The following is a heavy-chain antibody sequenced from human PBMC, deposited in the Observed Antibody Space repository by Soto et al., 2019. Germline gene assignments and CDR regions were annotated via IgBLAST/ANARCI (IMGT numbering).Heavy chain of an antibody. Sequence: GGSLRLSCAASGFTFDDYAMHWVRQAPGKGLEWVSGISWNSGSIGYADSVKGRFTISRDNAKNSLYLQMNSLRAEDTALYYCAKDRRAAAGPYYFDYWGQGT. CDR2: ISWNSGSI. D-gene: IGHD6-13*01. V-gene: IGHV3-9*01. CDR1: GFTFDDYA. J-gene: IGHJ4*02. CDR3: AKDRRAAAGPYYFDY.